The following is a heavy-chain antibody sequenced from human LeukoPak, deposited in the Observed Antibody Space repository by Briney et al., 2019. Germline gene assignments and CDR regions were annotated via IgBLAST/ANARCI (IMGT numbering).Heavy chain of an antibody. D-gene: IGHD3-22*01. Sequence: PGGSLRLSCAASGFTFSSYAMSLVRQAPGKGLEWVSAISGSGGSTYYAYSVKGRFTISRDNSKNTLYLLMNSLRAEDTAVYYCAKDGGYYDSSGYYQFDYWGQGTLVTVSS. CDR1: GFTFSSYA. J-gene: IGHJ4*02. V-gene: IGHV3-23*01. CDR3: AKDGGYYDSSGYYQFDY. CDR2: ISGSGGST.